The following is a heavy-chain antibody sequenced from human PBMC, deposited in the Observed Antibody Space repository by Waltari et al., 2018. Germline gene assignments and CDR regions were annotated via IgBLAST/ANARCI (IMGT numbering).Heavy chain of an antibody. CDR3: ARDHIDILTGYYSAFDI. V-gene: IGHV4-39*07. Sequence: QLQLQESGPGLVKPSETLSLTCTVSGCPISSRSYHWGWTPPPPGKGLEWIGSIYYSGSTDYNPSLKSRVTISVDTSKNQFSLKLSSVTAADTAVYYCARDHIDILTGYYSAFDIWGQGTMVTVSS. CDR2: IYYSGST. D-gene: IGHD3-9*01. CDR1: GCPISSRSYH. J-gene: IGHJ3*02.